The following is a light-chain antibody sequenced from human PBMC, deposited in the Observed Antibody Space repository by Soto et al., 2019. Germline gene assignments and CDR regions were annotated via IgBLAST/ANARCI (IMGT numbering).Light chain of an antibody. V-gene: IGLV1-44*01. J-gene: IGLJ3*02. CDR1: SSNIGSNA. CDR3: AAWDDSLTGVV. Sequence: QLVLPQPPSASGTPGQRVTISCSGSSSNIGSNAVNWYQQFPGTAPQLLIFNNNQRPSGVPDRFSGSKSGTSASLAISGLQSEDEADYYCAAWDDSLTGVVFGGGTKVTVL. CDR2: NNN.